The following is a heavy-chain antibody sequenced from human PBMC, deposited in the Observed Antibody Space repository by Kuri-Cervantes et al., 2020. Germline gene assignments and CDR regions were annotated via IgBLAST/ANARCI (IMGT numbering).Heavy chain of an antibody. Sequence: GGSLRLSCAASGFTFSDHYMDWVRQAPGKGLECVSSINWNSGAIDYADSVKGRFTISRDNAKSSLYLQMNSLRPDDTALYYCAKAFLQYTSGWHLGVFDVWGQGTMVTVSS. CDR2: INWNSGAI. J-gene: IGHJ3*01. D-gene: IGHD6-19*01. CDR3: AKAFLQYTSGWHLGVFDV. CDR1: GFTFSDHY. V-gene: IGHV3-9*01.